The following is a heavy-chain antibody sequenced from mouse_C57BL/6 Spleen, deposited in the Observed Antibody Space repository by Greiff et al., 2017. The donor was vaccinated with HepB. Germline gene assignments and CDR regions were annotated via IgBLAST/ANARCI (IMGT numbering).Heavy chain of an antibody. CDR1: GFSLTSYG. CDR2: IWSGGST. V-gene: IGHV2-2*01. Sequence: VKLVESGPGLVQPSQSLSITCTVSGFSLTSYGVHWVRQSPGKGLEWLGVIWSGGSTDYNAAFISGLSISKDNSKSQVFFKRNSLQADDTAIYYWARKERDSSGLYAMDYWGQGTSVTVSS. J-gene: IGHJ4*01. D-gene: IGHD3-2*02. CDR3: ARKERDSSGLYAMDY.